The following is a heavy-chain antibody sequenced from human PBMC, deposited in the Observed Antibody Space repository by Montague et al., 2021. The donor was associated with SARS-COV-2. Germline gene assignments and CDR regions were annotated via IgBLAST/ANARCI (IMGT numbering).Heavy chain of an antibody. CDR3: ARDSRIVGATGGMDV. CDR2: IKPDGGEK. V-gene: IGHV3-7*03. D-gene: IGHD1-26*01. J-gene: IGHJ6*02. CDR1: GFIFSSYW. Sequence: SRRISCEASGFIFSSYWMSWVRQTPGKGLEWVANIKPDGGEKHYLDSVKGRFTISRDNAKNSLNLQMDSLRAEDTALYYCARDSRIVGATGGMDVWGQGTTVIVSS.